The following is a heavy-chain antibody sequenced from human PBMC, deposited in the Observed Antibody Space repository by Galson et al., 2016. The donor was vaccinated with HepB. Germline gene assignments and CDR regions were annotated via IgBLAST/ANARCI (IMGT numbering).Heavy chain of an antibody. D-gene: IGHD3-10*01. CDR2: TYYESKWYR. Sequence: CAISGDSVSSNSAAWNWIRQSPSRGLEWLGRTYYESKWYRDYAVSVESRIAINADTSKNQFSLQLNSVTPEDTALNYCARNYYGSGGYYTLFGYWGQGTPVTVSS. J-gene: IGHJ4*02. V-gene: IGHV6-1*01. CDR3: ARNYYGSGGYYTLFGY. CDR1: GDSVSSNSAA.